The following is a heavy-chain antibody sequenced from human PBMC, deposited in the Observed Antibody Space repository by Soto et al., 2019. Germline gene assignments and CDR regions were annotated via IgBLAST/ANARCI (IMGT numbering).Heavy chain of an antibody. Sequence: QVQLQESGPGLVKPSETLSLTCTVSGGSISSYYWSWIRQPPGKGLEWIGYIYYSGSTHYNPSLKSRLTISVDTSKNQCSLKLSSVTAADTAVYYCARSYRRYCSGGSCYSYYYYYMDVWGKGTTVTVSS. CDR3: ARSYRRYCSGGSCYSYYYYYMDV. J-gene: IGHJ6*03. CDR2: IYYSGST. V-gene: IGHV4-59*01. D-gene: IGHD2-15*01. CDR1: GGSISSYY.